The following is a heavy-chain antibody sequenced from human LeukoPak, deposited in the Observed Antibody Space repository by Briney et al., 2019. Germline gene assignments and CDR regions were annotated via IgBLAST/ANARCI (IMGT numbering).Heavy chain of an antibody. CDR3: ARGRGVVRGVIGGWFDP. CDR1: GGSIGSGDYY. V-gene: IGHV4-30-4*01. Sequence: SQTLPLTCTVSGGSIGSGDYYWSWIRQPPGKGLEWIGYIYYSGSTYYNPSLKSRVTISVDTSKNQFSLKLSSVTAADTAVYYCARGRGVVRGVIGGWFDPWGQGTLVTVSS. J-gene: IGHJ5*02. CDR2: IYYSGST. D-gene: IGHD3-10*01.